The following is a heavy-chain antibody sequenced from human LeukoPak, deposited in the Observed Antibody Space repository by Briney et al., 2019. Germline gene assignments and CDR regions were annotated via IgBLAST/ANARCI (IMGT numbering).Heavy chain of an antibody. J-gene: IGHJ3*02. CDR2: IWYGGSNK. V-gene: IGHV3-30*18. CDR1: GFTYSSYG. CDR3: AKDGDAFDI. Sequence: GRSLRLSCAASGFTYSSYGMHWVHQAPGKGLEWVAVIWYGGSNKYYADSVKGRFTISRDNSKNTLYLQMNSLRAEDTAVYYCAKDGDAFDIWGQGTMVTVSS.